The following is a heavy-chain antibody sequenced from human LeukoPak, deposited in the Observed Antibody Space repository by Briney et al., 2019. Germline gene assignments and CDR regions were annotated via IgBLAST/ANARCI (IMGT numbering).Heavy chain of an antibody. CDR2: ISSSSSYI. D-gene: IGHD3-22*01. V-gene: IGHV3-21*01. CDR3: ARDTESGGHGGYIY. Sequence: GGSLRLSCAASGFTFSSYSMNWVRQAPGKGLEWVSSISSSSSYIYYADSVKGRFTISRDNAKNSLYLQMNSLRAEDTAVYYCARDTESGGHGGYIYWGQGTLVTVSS. CDR1: GFTFSSYS. J-gene: IGHJ4*02.